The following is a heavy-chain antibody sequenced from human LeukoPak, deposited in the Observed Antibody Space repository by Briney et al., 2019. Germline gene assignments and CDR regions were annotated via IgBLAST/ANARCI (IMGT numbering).Heavy chain of an antibody. V-gene: IGHV4-59*08. CDR3: ARRLYNSGSYFDY. CDR2: IYNSGST. CDR1: GGSMTTYY. D-gene: IGHD6-19*01. Sequence: SETLSLTCTFSGGSMTTYYWSWIRQSPENGLDWIRYIYNSGSTNYNPSLKSRVTISADTSKNQFSLKLNSVAAADTAVYYCARRLYNSGSYFDYWGQGTLVTVSS. J-gene: IGHJ4*02.